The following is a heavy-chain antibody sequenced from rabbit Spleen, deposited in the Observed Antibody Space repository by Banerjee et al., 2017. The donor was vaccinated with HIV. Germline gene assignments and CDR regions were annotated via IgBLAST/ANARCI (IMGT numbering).Heavy chain of an antibody. CDR2: IDSGNSGGT. CDR1: GLSLSDKDV. D-gene: IGHD2-1*01. Sequence: QEQLVESGGGLVKPEGSLTLTCKGSGLSLSDKDVMCWVRQAPGKGLEWIACIDSGNSGGTYYANWAKGRFTGSKTSSTTVTLQLTSLTVADTATYFCVRDQAGDADYGPYYLNLWGPGTLVTVS. V-gene: IGHV1S45*01. CDR3: VRDQAGDADYGPYYLNL. J-gene: IGHJ4*01.